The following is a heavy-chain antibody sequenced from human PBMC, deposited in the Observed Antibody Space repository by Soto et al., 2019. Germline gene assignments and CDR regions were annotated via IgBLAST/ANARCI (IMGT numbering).Heavy chain of an antibody. V-gene: IGHV1-69*06. CDR1: GGTFSSYA. D-gene: IGHD2-2*02. J-gene: IGHJ6*02. Sequence: SVKVSCKASGGTFSSYAISWVRQAPGQGLEWMGGIIPIFGTANYAQKFQGRVTITADKSTSTAYMELSSLRSEDTAVYYCAMGDIVVVPAAIEDYYYYYGMDVWGQGTTVTVSS. CDR2: IIPIFGTA. CDR3: AMGDIVVVPAAIEDYYYYYGMDV.